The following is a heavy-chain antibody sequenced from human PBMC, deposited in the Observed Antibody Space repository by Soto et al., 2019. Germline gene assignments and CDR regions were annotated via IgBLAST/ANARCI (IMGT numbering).Heavy chain of an antibody. CDR1: GGTFSSYA. CDR3: ASVDYDSSGYYEGLYFDY. Sequence: VKVSCKASGGTFSSYAISWVRQAPGQGLEWMGGIIPIFGTANYAQKFQGRVTITADESTSTAYMELSSLRSEDTAVYYCASVDYDSSGYYEGLYFDYWGQGTLVTVSS. CDR2: IIPIFGTA. V-gene: IGHV1-69*13. D-gene: IGHD3-22*01. J-gene: IGHJ4*02.